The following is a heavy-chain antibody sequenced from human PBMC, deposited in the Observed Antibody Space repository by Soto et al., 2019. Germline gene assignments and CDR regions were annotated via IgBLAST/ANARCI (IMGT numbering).Heavy chain of an antibody. J-gene: IGHJ6*02. V-gene: IGHV3-30*18. CDR1: GFTFSSYG. Sequence: GGSLRLSCAASGFTFSSYGMHWVRQAPGKGLEWVAVISYDGSNKYYADSVKGRFTISRDNSKNTLYLQMNSLRAEDTAVYYCAKSDRYCSSTSCSRATYYYYGMDVWGQGTTVTVSS. CDR2: ISYDGSNK. CDR3: AKSDRYCSSTSCSRATYYYYGMDV. D-gene: IGHD2-2*01.